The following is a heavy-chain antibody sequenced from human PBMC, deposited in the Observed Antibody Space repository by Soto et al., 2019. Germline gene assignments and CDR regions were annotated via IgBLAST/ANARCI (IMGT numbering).Heavy chain of an antibody. CDR2: ISVSGNRT. CDR3: AKHGDSGRFGEFDD. V-gene: IGHV3-23*04. Sequence: EVQLVESGGRLVKPGRSLRLSCAGSGFTFSYYGMSWVRQAPGKGLEWVSAISVSGNRTYYADSVKGRFTISKDIFKNTLYLQMQSLRVEDTAVYDGAKHGDSGRFGEFDDWGQGTLVSVSS. D-gene: IGHD3-10*01. CDR1: GFTFSYYG. J-gene: IGHJ4*02.